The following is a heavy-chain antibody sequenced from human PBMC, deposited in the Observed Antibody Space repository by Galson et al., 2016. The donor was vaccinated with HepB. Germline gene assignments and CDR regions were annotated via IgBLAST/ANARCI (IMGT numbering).Heavy chain of an antibody. V-gene: IGHV3-7*01. CDR1: GFTFSNYW. Sequence: SLRLSCAASGFTFSNYWMRWVRQAPGKGLEWVANIKQDGSEKYSVDSVKGRFSISRDNAKNSRYLQMNSLRAEGTAFYYCARTPARAENTWYPPTWFDPRGQGTLVTVSS. CDR3: ARTPARAENTWYPPTWFDP. D-gene: IGHD2-15*01. J-gene: IGHJ5*02. CDR2: IKQDGSEK.